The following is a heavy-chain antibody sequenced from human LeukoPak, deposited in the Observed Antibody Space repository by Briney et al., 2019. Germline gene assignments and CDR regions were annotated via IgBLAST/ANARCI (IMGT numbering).Heavy chain of an antibody. V-gene: IGHV4-31*03. CDR1: GGSISSGGYY. J-gene: IGHJ3*02. CDR3: GSNGDDYGDYPADAFDI. Sequence: SETLSLTCTVSGGSISSGGYYWSWIRQHPGKGLEWIGYIYYSGSTYYNPSLKSRVTISVDTSKNQFSLKLSSVTAADTAVYYCGSNGDDYGDYPADAFDIWGQGTMVTVSS. D-gene: IGHD4-17*01. CDR2: IYYSGST.